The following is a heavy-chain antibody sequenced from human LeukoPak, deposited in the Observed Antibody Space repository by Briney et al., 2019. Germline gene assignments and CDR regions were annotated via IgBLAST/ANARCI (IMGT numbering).Heavy chain of an antibody. CDR2: ISSSSTK. Sequence: GGSLRLSCAASGFTFSSYSMNWVRQAPGKGLEWVSYISSSSTKYYADSMKGRFTISRDNAKNSLYLQMNSLRAEDTAVYYCARVTPPTCFDYWGQGTLVTVSS. CDR3: ARVTPPTCFDY. CDR1: GFTFSSYS. V-gene: IGHV3-48*01. D-gene: IGHD2/OR15-2a*01. J-gene: IGHJ4*02.